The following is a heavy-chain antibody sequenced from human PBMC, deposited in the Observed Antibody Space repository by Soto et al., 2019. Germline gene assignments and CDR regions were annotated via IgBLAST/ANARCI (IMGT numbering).Heavy chain of an antibody. CDR1: GYTFTSYG. J-gene: IGHJ6*02. Sequence: GASVKVSCKASGYTFTSYGISWVRQAPGQGLEWMGWISAYNGNTNYAQKLQGRVTMTTDTSTSTAYMELRSLRSDDTAVYYCARDRRPYYDFWSGSPAYGMDVWGQGTTVTVSS. V-gene: IGHV1-18*01. CDR3: ARDRRPYYDFWSGSPAYGMDV. D-gene: IGHD3-3*01. CDR2: ISAYNGNT.